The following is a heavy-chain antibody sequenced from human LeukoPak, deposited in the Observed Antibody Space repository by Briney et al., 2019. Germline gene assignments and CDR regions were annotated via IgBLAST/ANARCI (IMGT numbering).Heavy chain of an antibody. J-gene: IGHJ3*02. D-gene: IGHD6-13*01. CDR1: GGSISSSSYY. CDR3: ASSSSWYGDAFDI. CDR2: IYYSGST. V-gene: IGHV4-39*01. Sequence: NSSETLSLTCTVSGGSISSSSYYWGWIRQPPGKGLEWIGSIYYSGSTYYNPSLKSRVTISVDTSKNQFSLKLSSVTAADTAVYYCASSSSWYGDAFDIWGQGTMVTVSS.